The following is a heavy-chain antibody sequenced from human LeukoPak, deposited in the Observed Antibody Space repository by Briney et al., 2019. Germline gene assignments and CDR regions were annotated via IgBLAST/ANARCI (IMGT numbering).Heavy chain of an antibody. D-gene: IGHD1-26*01. CDR2: INHSGST. J-gene: IGHJ4*02. CDR1: SASITSSPYF. CDR3: ARGSRYSGNRFGY. V-gene: IGHV4-39*07. Sequence: SETLSLTCTVSSASITSSPYFWGWIRQPPGKGLEWIGEINHSGSTNYNPSLKSRVTISVDTPKNQFSLKLSSVTAADTAVYYCARGSRYSGNRFGYWGQGTLVTVSS.